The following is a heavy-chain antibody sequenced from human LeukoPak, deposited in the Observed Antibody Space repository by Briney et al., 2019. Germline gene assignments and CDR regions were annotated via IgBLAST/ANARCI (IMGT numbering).Heavy chain of an antibody. Sequence: SGGSLRLSCAASGFTFSSYSMNWVRQAPGKGLEWVSSISSSSSYIYYADSVKGRFTISRDNAKNSLYLQMNSLRAEDTAVYYCARVAATPELDYYYYGMDVWGQGTTVTVSS. CDR3: ARVAATPELDYYYYGMDV. CDR1: GFTFSSYS. V-gene: IGHV3-21*01. D-gene: IGHD6-25*01. J-gene: IGHJ6*02. CDR2: ISSSSSYI.